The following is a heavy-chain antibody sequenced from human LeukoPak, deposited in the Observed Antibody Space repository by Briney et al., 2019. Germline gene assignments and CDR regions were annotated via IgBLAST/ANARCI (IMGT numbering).Heavy chain of an antibody. CDR1: GFILSNHW. CDR2: ISGSDGST. Sequence: GSSLRLSCAASGFILSNHWMTWVRQAPGKGLEWVSSISGSDGSTYYADSVKGRFTISRDNSKNTLYLQMNSLRAEDTAVYYCAYMRGLYYGIDYWGQGTLVTVSS. CDR3: AYMRGLYYGIDY. V-gene: IGHV3-23*01. J-gene: IGHJ4*02. D-gene: IGHD3-10*01.